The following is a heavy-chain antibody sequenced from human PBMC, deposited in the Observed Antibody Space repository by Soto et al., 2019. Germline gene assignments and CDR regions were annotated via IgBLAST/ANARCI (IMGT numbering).Heavy chain of an antibody. V-gene: IGHV3-15*01. Sequence: GSLRLSCAASGFTFSNAWMSWVRQAPGKGLEWVGRIKSKTDGGTTDYAAPVKGRFTISRDDSKNTLYLQMNSLKTEDTAVYYCTTGGYCSSTSCYNWFDPWGQGTLVTVSS. J-gene: IGHJ5*02. D-gene: IGHD2-2*01. CDR2: IKSKTDGGTT. CDR1: GFTFSNAW. CDR3: TTGGYCSSTSCYNWFDP.